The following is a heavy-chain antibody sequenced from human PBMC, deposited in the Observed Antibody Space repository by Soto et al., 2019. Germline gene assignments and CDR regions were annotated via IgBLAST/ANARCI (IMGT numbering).Heavy chain of an antibody. CDR1: GGSISSGGYY. V-gene: IGHV4-31*03. CDR3: ARQKVVVAAFDP. CDR2: IYYSGST. J-gene: IGHJ5*02. D-gene: IGHD2-15*01. Sequence: SETLSLTCTVSGGSISSGGYYWSWIRQHPGKGLEWIGYIYYSGSTYYNPSLKSRVTISVDTSKNQFSLKLSSVTAADTAVYYCARQKVVVAAFDPWRQGTLVTVSS.